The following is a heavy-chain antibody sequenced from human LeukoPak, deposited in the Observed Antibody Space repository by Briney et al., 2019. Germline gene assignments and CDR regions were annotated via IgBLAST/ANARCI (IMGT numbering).Heavy chain of an antibody. J-gene: IGHJ6*02. CDR1: GFTFSSYW. V-gene: IGHV3-7*01. CDR2: IKQDGSEK. D-gene: IGHD3-3*01. CDR3: ARDPTCYDFWSGYANYGMDV. Sequence: GSLRLSCAASGFTFSSYWMSWVRQAPGKGLEWVANIKQDGSEKYYVDSVKGRFTISRDNAKNSLYLQMNSLRAEDTAVYYCARDPTCYDFWSGYANYGMDVWGQGTTVTVSS.